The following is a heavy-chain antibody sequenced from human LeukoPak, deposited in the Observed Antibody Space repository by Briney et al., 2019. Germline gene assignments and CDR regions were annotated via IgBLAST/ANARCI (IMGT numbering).Heavy chain of an antibody. D-gene: IGHD3-3*01. Sequence: PSETLSLTCTVSVGSISSYYWSWIRQPPGKGLEWIGYIYYSGSTNYNPSLNSRVTISVDTSKNQFSLKLSSVNAADTAVYYCARSYDFWSGYYEYWGQGTLVTVS. CDR2: IYYSGST. J-gene: IGHJ4*02. V-gene: IGHV4-59*01. CDR3: ARSYDFWSGYYEY. CDR1: VGSISSYY.